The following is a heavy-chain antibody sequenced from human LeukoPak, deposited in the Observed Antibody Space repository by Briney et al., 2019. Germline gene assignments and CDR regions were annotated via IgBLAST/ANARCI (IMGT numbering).Heavy chain of an antibody. CDR2: IYYSGST. D-gene: IGHD3-3*01. CDR1: GGSISSHY. J-gene: IGHJ5*02. Sequence: SETLSLTCTVSGGSISSHYWSWIRQPPGKGLEWIGYIYYSGSTNYNPSLKSRVTISVDTSKNQFSLKLSSVTAADTAVYYCARVTITILGPPSGWFDPWGQGTLVTVSS. V-gene: IGHV4-59*11. CDR3: ARVTITILGPPSGWFDP.